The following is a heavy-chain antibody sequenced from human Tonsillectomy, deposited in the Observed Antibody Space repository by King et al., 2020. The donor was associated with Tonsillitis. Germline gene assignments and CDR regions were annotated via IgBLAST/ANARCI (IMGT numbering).Heavy chain of an antibody. V-gene: IGHV1-18*01. CDR2: ISAYNGNT. CDR1: GYTLTSYG. D-gene: IGHD3-22*01. CDR3: ARDLYYDSRGYTPSGAFDI. Sequence: QLVQSGAEVKKPGASVKVSCKASGYTLTSYGISWVRQAPGQGLEWMGWISAYNGNTNYAQKLQGRVTMTADTSTSTAYMELRSLRSDDTALYYCARDLYYDSRGYTPSGAFDIWGQGTMVTVSS. J-gene: IGHJ3*02.